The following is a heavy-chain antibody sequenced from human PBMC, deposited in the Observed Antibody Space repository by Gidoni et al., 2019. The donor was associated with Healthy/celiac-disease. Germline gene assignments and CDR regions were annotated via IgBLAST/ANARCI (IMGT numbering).Heavy chain of an antibody. CDR3: ASRDMRGELPGFDAFDI. CDR1: GAPFSSYA. J-gene: IGHJ3*02. D-gene: IGHD1-26*01. Sequence: QVQLVQSGAEVKKPGSSVKVSCKASGAPFSSYAISWVRQAPGQGLEWMGRIIPILGIANYAQKFQGRVTITADKSTSTAYMELSSLRSEDTAVYYCASRDMRGELPGFDAFDIWGQGTMVTVSS. V-gene: IGHV1-69*04. CDR2: IIPILGIA.